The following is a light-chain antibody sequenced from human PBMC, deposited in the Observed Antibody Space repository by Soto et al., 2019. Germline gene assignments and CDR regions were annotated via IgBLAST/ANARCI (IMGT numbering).Light chain of an antibody. CDR2: EVN. V-gene: IGLV2-18*01. CDR3: TLFTDSSTYV. Sequence: QCGLAQPPSGSGSPGQSVTISCTGTSSDVGSYNRVSWYQQPPGTAPKLMIYEVNNRPSGVPDRFSGSKSGNTASLTISGLQAQDEADYYCTLFTDSSTYVFGTGTKVTVL. J-gene: IGLJ1*01. CDR1: SSDVGSYNR.